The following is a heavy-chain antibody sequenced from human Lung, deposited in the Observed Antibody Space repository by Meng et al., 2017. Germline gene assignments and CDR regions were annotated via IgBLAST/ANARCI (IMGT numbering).Heavy chain of an antibody. D-gene: IGHD6-13*01. V-gene: IGHV1-2*06. J-gene: IGHJ4*02. Sequence: QVELVQSGAEVKKPGASVKVSCKPSGYNFPDYYIHWVRRAPGQGLEWMGRINPKSGDTHYAQRFQGRVTMTGDTSISTAYMELSGLRSDDTAMYYCARDEDISAADKLFGDYWGQGTLVTVSS. CDR1: GYNFPDYY. CDR3: ARDEDISAADKLFGDY. CDR2: INPKSGDT.